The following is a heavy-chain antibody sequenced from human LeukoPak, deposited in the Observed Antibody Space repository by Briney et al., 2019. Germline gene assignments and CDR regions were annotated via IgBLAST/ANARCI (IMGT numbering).Heavy chain of an antibody. J-gene: IGHJ3*02. D-gene: IGHD5-18*01. Sequence: GGSPRLSCAASGFTFSSYSMNWVRQAPGKGLEWVSYISSSSSTIYYADSVKGRFTISRDNAKNSLYLQMNSLRAEDTAVYYCARGDDTAMVLMKKFDLNRFGMSAFDIWGQGTMVTVSS. CDR3: ARGDDTAMVLMKKFDLNRFGMSAFDI. CDR1: GFTFSSYS. CDR2: ISSSSSTI. V-gene: IGHV3-48*01.